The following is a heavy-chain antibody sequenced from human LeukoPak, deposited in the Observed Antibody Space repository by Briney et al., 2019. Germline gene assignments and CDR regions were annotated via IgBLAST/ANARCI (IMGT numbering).Heavy chain of an antibody. CDR2: ISESGHET. CDR3: AKQWVDC. CDR1: GFALSSYG. D-gene: IGHD1-26*01. V-gene: IGHV3-23*01. J-gene: IGHJ4*02. Sequence: GSLRLSFTASGFALSSYGMNWVRQAPGKGLEWVSSISESGHETHYADSVKGRFAISRDNSQNTLFLQMNSLRPEDTALYYCAKQWVDCWGQGTLVTVSS.